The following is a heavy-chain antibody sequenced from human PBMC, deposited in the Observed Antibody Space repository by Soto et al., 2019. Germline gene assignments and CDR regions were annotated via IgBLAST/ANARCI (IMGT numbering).Heavy chain of an antibody. Sequence: SGPKPMNPTQSLTMACSFPGSSLSTSGMGVGWIRQPPGKALEWLAVIYWDDDKRYSPSLESRLTITKDTSKNQVVLTMTNMDPEDTAVYYCAKPSYGGNFGPSYYYYGMDVWGQGTTLTVSS. CDR3: AKPSYGGNFGPSYYYYGMDV. V-gene: IGHV2-5*02. CDR2: IYWDDDK. J-gene: IGHJ6*02. CDR1: GSSLSTSGMG. D-gene: IGHD4-17*01.